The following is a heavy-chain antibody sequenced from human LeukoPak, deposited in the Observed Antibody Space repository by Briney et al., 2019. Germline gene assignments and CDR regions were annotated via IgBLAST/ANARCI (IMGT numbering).Heavy chain of an antibody. D-gene: IGHD2-15*01. J-gene: IGHJ4*02. CDR3: ARGYCTGGSCSKYDY. V-gene: IGHV3-7*01. Sequence: GGSLRLSCAASGFTFSSYAMSWVRQAPGKGLEWVAKIKQDGSEKYYVDSVKGRFTISRDNAKNSMYLQISSLTAKDTAVYYCARGYCTGGSCSKYDYWGQGTLVTVSS. CDR1: GFTFSSYA. CDR2: IKQDGSEK.